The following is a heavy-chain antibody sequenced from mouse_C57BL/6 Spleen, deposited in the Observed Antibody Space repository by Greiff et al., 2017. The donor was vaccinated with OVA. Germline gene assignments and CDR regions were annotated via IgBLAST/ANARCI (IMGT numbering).Heavy chain of an antibody. CDR1: GYTFTSYW. CDR2: IDPSDSYT. J-gene: IGHJ4*01. Sequence: QVQLQQPGAELVMPGASVKLSCKASGYTFTSYWMHWVKQRPGQGLEWIGEIDPSDSYTNYNQKFKGKSTLTVDKSSSTAYMQLSSLTSEDSAVYYCARTGPLYAMDYWGQGTSVTVSS. CDR3: ARTGPLYAMDY. V-gene: IGHV1-69*01.